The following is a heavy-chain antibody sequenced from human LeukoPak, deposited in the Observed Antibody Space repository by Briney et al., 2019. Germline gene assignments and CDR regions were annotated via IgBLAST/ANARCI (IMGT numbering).Heavy chain of an antibody. V-gene: IGHV4-61*02. J-gene: IGHJ6*03. Sequence: SETLSLTCTVSGGSISSGSYYWSWIRQPAGKGLEWIGRIYTSGSTNYNPSLKSRVTISVDTSKNQFSLKLSSVTAADTAVYYCARAPFWSGWYYYMDAWGKGTTVTVSS. CDR1: GGSISSGSYY. CDR2: IYTSGST. D-gene: IGHD3-3*01. CDR3: ARAPFWSGWYYYMDA.